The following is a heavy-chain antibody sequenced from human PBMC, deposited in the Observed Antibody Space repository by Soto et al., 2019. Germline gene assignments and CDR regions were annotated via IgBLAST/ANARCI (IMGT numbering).Heavy chain of an antibody. J-gene: IGHJ6*02. CDR3: ARDRSVAGDYYGMDV. CDR2: IYSGGST. CDR1: GFTVSSNY. Sequence: EVQLVETGGGLIQPGGSLRLSCAASGFTVSSNYMSWVRQAPGKGLEWVSVIYSGGSTYYADSVKGRFTISRDNSKNTLYLQMNSLRAEDTAVHYCARDRSVAGDYYGMDVWGQGTTVTVSS. V-gene: IGHV3-53*02. D-gene: IGHD6-19*01.